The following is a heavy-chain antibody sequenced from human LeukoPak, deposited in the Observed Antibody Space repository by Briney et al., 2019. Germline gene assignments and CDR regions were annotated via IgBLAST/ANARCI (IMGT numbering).Heavy chain of an antibody. Sequence: GGSLRLSCAASGLTVSKNYMGWVRQAPGKGLESVSVIYSGGSTYYADSVRGRFTISRDNSKNTLYLQMNSLRVEDTAVYYCARVGGHWGQGTLVTVSS. CDR3: ARVGGH. CDR2: IYSGGST. D-gene: IGHD3-10*01. V-gene: IGHV3-53*01. CDR1: GLTVSKNY. J-gene: IGHJ4*02.